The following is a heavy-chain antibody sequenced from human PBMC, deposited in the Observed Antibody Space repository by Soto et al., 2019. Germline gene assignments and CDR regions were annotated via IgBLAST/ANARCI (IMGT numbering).Heavy chain of an antibody. CDR3: TNSRAYAYNWLLGLDQ. V-gene: IGHV3-33*03. J-gene: IGHJ5*02. CDR1: GFTFSDYA. CDR2: IWHDGLNE. D-gene: IGHD1-1*01. Sequence: QERLVESGGGVVQPGRSLRLSCEVSGFTFSDYAMHWVRQAPGKGLEWVALIWHDGLNEFYADHVRGRFTISRDISHNTLYLQINSLTPDHTAVYYCTNSRAYAYNWLLGLDQWGNGTLVTVFS.